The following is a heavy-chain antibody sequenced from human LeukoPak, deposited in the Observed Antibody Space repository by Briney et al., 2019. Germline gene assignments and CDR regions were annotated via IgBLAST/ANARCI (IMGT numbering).Heavy chain of an antibody. CDR2: ISGSGGST. J-gene: IGHJ4*02. CDR3: AKVLSPSYYGFWSGYPLDY. Sequence: PGGSLRLSCAASGFTFSSYAMSWVRQAPGKGLEWVSAISGSGGSTYYADSVKGRFTISRDNSKNTLYLQMNSLRAEDTAVYYCAKVLSPSYYGFWSGYPLDYWGQGTLVTVSS. CDR1: GFTFSSYA. D-gene: IGHD3-3*01. V-gene: IGHV3-23*01.